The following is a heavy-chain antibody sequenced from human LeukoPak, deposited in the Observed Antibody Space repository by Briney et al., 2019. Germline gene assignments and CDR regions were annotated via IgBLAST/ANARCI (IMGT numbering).Heavy chain of an antibody. CDR2: IIGSGGRT. CDR3: AKAAMVRGVNWFDP. V-gene: IGHV3-23*01. D-gene: IGHD3-10*01. J-gene: IGHJ5*02. Sequence: RGSLRLSCAPSGFTSTIYATSWVRQAPGGGLEWGSAIIGSGGRTYYADSVKGRFTIPRDNSKNPLYLQMNSLRAEDTAVYYCAKAAMVRGVNWFDPWGQGTLVTVSS. CDR1: GFTSTIYA.